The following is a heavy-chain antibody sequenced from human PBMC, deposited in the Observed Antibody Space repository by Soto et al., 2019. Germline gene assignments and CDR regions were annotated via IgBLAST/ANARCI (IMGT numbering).Heavy chain of an antibody. D-gene: IGHD6-6*01. J-gene: IGHJ6*02. CDR3: AREDGARPPPYYCYYGMDV. V-gene: IGHV3-33*01. Sequence: PGGSLRLSCAASGFTFSSYGMHWVRQAPGKGLEWVAVIWYDGSNKYYADSVKGRFTISRDNSKNTLYLQMNSLRAEDTAVYYCAREDGARPPPYYCYYGMDVWGQGTTVTVSS. CDR2: IWYDGSNK. CDR1: GFTFSSYG.